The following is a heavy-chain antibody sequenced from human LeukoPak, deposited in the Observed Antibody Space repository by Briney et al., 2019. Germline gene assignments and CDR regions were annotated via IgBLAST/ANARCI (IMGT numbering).Heavy chain of an antibody. Sequence: SQTLSLTCAISGDSVSSNSVTWNWIRQSPSRGLEWLGRTYYRSTWYNDYAVSVRGRITVNPDTSKDQFSLHLNSVTPEDTAVYYCARGGQGDGYSADETFDIWGQGTMVIVSS. V-gene: IGHV6-1*01. CDR3: ARGGQGDGYSADETFDI. D-gene: IGHD5-24*01. CDR2: TYYRSTWYN. CDR1: GDSVSSNSVT. J-gene: IGHJ3*02.